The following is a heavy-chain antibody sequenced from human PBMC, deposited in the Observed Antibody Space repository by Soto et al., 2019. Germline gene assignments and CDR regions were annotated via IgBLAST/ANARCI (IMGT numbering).Heavy chain of an antibody. J-gene: IGHJ5*02. Sequence: SETLSLTCTVSGGSISSGAYYWGWIRQHPGKGLEWIGYISHRGTAYYTPSLKSRVSLSVDPSKSQFSLNVTSLTAADTAVYYCARVSATGTRWFDHWGPGTLVTVSP. D-gene: IGHD6-13*01. CDR1: GGSISSGAYY. CDR3: ARVSATGTRWFDH. V-gene: IGHV4-31*03. CDR2: ISHRGTA.